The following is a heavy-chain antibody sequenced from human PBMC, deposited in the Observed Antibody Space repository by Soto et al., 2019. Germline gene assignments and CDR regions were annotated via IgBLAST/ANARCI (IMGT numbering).Heavy chain of an antibody. Sequence: EVQLVESGGGLVQPGGSLRLSCAASGFTVSNNHLSWVRQAPGKGLEWVSVIFTSGTTFYAESVKGRFTISRDTSKKTVSLQMNSLRVENTGLYYCTRAGYRYGFLIGIDSWGQGALVSVSS. D-gene: IGHD5-18*01. CDR2: IFTSGTT. J-gene: IGHJ4*02. V-gene: IGHV3-66*01. CDR3: TRAGYRYGFLIGIDS. CDR1: GFTVSNNH.